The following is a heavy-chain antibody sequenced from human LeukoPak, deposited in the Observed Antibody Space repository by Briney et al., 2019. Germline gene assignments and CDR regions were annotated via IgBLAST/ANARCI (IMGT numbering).Heavy chain of an antibody. Sequence: SVKVSCKASGGTFCSYAISWVRQAPGQGLEWMGGIIPIFGTANYAQKFQGRVTITADESTSTAYMELSSLRSEDSSVYSCAREGDYYDSSGYWAYWGQGTLVTVSS. CDR3: AREGDYYDSSGYWAY. CDR1: GGTFCSYA. V-gene: IGHV1-69*13. D-gene: IGHD3-22*01. CDR2: IIPIFGTA. J-gene: IGHJ4*02.